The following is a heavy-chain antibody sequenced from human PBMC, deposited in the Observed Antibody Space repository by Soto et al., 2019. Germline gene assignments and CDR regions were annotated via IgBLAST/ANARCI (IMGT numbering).Heavy chain of an antibody. CDR1: GFTFRSYA. J-gene: IGHJ6*03. CDR3: AKDEYWESHFYYFMDL. D-gene: IGHD1-26*01. Sequence: QVQLVESGGGVVEPGRSLRLSCVASGFTFRSYAMHWVRQAPGKGLEWVAVISHDGSVTYYSESVKGRFTMSRDNSKETLFLQMSSLRSEDTAIYYCAKDEYWESHFYYFMDLWGRGTTVTVSS. CDR2: ISHDGSVT. V-gene: IGHV3-30*15.